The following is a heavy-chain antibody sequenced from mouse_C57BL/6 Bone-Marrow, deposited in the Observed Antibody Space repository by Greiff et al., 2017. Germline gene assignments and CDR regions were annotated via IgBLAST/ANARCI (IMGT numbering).Heavy chain of an antibody. D-gene: IGHD2-12*01. CDR1: GYTFTSYW. J-gene: IGHJ3*01. CDR3: ASENTTPIAY. Sequence: QVQLQQPGAELVRPGSSVKLSCKASGYTFTSYWMDWVKQRPGQGLEWIGNLYPSDSETHYNQKFKDKATLTVDKSSSPAYMQLSSLTSENATVNDCASENTTPIAYWGQGTLVTVSA. V-gene: IGHV1-61*01. CDR2: LYPSDSET.